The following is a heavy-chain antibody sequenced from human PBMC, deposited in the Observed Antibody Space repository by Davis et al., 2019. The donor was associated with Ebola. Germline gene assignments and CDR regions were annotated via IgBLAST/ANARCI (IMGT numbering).Heavy chain of an antibody. J-gene: IGHJ6*02. CDR1: GGSISSYY. CDR2: IYTSGST. Sequence: PSETLSLTCTVSGGSISSYYWSWIRQPAGKGLEWIGRIYTSGSTNYNPSLKSRVTMSLDTSNHQFSLNLRSVTAADTAVYYCARVRDFDFSSGFYDYAMDVWGQGTTVTVSS. V-gene: IGHV4-4*07. D-gene: IGHD3-3*01. CDR3: ARVRDFDFSSGFYDYAMDV.